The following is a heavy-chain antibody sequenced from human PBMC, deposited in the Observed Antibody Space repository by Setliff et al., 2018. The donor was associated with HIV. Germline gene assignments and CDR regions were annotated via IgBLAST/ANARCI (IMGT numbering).Heavy chain of an antibody. CDR3: ARGRGYSGYYYDYYYRDV. V-gene: IGHV4-34*01. Sequence: SETLSLTCAVYGGSFSGYYWSWIRQPPGKGLEWIGEINHSGSTNYNPSPKRRVTISVDTAKNQFSLKLSSVPAADTAVYYCARGRGYSGYYYDYYYRDVWGKGTTVTVSS. D-gene: IGHD5-12*01. J-gene: IGHJ6*03. CDR2: INHSGST. CDR1: GGSFSGYY.